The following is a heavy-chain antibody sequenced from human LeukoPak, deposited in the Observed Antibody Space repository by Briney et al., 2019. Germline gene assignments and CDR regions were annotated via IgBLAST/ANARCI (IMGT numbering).Heavy chain of an antibody. D-gene: IGHD4-17*01. CDR1: GGSFSGYY. J-gene: IGHJ4*02. CDR2: IYTSGST. V-gene: IGHV4-4*07. CDR3: ARDFGYGDYFFDD. Sequence: SETLSLTCAVYGGSFSGYYWSWIRQPAGKGLEWIGRIYTSGSTNYNPSLKSRVTMSVDTSKNQFSLKLSSVTAADTAVYYCARDFGYGDYFFDDWGQGTLVTVSS.